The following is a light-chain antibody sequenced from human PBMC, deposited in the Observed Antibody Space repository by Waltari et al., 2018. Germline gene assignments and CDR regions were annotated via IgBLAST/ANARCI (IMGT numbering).Light chain of an antibody. CDR1: SSNIGSNS. V-gene: IGLV1-44*01. J-gene: IGLJ2*01. CDR2: SND. Sequence: QSVLTLPPSASETSGQRVTISCSGSSSNIGSNSVDWYQQHPGTAPKLLIYSNDNRPSGVPELFSGSKSGTSASLAISGLQSEDEAEYYCAAWDDSLNAVVFGGGTKVTVL. CDR3: AAWDDSLNAVV.